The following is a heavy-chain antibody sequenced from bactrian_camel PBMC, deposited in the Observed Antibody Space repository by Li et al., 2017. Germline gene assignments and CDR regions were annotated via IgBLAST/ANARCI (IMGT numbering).Heavy chain of an antibody. CDR1: GFTFGRYA. CDR2: INSGGGTT. CDR3: ARIDRTWYWFDCD. V-gene: IGHV3S35*01. J-gene: IGHJ4*01. D-gene: IGHD6*01. Sequence: VQLVESGGGLVQPGGSLRLSCAASGFTFGRYAMAWVRQAPGKGLNWVSSINSGGGTTYYADSVKGRFTISRDNAKKTVSLQMNSLKPEDTAMYYCARIDRTWYWFDCDWGQGTQVTVS.